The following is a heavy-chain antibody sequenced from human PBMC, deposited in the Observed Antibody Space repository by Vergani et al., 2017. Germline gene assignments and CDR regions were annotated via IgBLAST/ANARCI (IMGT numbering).Heavy chain of an antibody. J-gene: IGHJ4*02. D-gene: IGHD6-13*01. CDR3: ARVFSWSNDY. CDR1: GFTFSSNS. CDR2: ISSSSSYI. Sequence: EVKLVESGGGLVKPGGSLRLSCAASGFTFSSNSMNWVRQAQGKGLEWVSSISSSSSYIYYADSVKGRFTISRDNAKNSLYLQMNSLRAEDTAVYYCARVFSWSNDYWGQGTLVTVSS. V-gene: IGHV3-21*01.